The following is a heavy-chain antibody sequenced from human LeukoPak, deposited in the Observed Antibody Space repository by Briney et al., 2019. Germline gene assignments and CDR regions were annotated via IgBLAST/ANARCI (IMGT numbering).Heavy chain of an antibody. Sequence: SETLSLTCTVSGGYISSYYWSWIRQPPGKGLEWIGYIYYSGSTNYNPSLKSRVTISVDTSKNQFSLKLSSVTAADTAVYYCARGTFGRVAGTLDYWGQGTLVTVSS. CDR2: IYYSGST. J-gene: IGHJ4*02. D-gene: IGHD6-19*01. V-gene: IGHV4-59*01. CDR3: ARGTFGRVAGTLDY. CDR1: GGYISSYY.